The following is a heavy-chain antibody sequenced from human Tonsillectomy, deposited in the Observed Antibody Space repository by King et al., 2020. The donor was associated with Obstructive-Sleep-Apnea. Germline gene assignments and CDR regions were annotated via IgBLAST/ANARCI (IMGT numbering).Heavy chain of an antibody. Sequence: VQLPQWGAGLLKPSETLSLPCAVYGGSFSGYYWSWIRQPPGKGLEWIGEINHSGSTNYNPSLKSRVTISVDTSKNQFSLKLSSVTAADTAVYYCARGYYESSGYSDYWGQGTLVTVSS. J-gene: IGHJ4*02. CDR3: ARGYYESSGYSDY. V-gene: IGHV4-34*01. CDR2: INHSGST. CDR1: GGSFSGYY. D-gene: IGHD3-22*01.